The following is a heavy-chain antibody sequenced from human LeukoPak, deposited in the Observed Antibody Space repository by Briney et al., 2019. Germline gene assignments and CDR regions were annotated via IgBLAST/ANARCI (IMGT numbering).Heavy chain of an antibody. Sequence: LRLSXXXSGXTFXSYWMSWVRQAPXRGLEWVANIKQDGSEKYYVDSVKGRFTISRDNAKNSLYLQMNSLRAEDTAVYYCAREANYYYYGMDVWGQGTTVTVSS. CDR2: IKQDGSEK. J-gene: IGHJ6*02. V-gene: IGHV3-7*03. CDR1: GXTFXSYW. CDR3: AREANYYYYGMDV.